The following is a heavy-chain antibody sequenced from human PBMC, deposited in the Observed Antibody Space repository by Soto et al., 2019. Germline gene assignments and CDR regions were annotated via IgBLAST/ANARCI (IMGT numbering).Heavy chain of an antibody. CDR3: ARDGAVAGTRGSWFDP. CDR2: INAGNGNT. Sequence: ASVKVSCKASGYTFTTYAIHWVRQAPGQRPEWMGWINAGNGNTKYSQKFQGRVTITRDTSASTAYMELSSLRSEDTAVYYCARDGAVAGTRGSWFDPWGQGTLVTVSS. D-gene: IGHD6-13*01. CDR1: GYTFTTYA. J-gene: IGHJ5*02. V-gene: IGHV1-3*01.